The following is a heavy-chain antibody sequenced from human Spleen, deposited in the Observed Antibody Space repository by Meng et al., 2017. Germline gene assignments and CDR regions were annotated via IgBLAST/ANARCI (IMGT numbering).Heavy chain of an antibody. CDR3: VPRTTYFYS. Sequence: DVRLLESGGGLVQPGGSLRLSCAASGFTFSTVGMNWVRQAQGKGLEWVSTISSTGGDTYYADSVKGRLTISRDNSKNTLYLQMNSLRAEDTAGYYSVPRTTYFYSWGLGTLVTVSS. CDR1: GFTFSTVG. CDR2: ISSTGGDT. V-gene: IGHV3-23*01. J-gene: IGHJ4*02. D-gene: IGHD4-11*01.